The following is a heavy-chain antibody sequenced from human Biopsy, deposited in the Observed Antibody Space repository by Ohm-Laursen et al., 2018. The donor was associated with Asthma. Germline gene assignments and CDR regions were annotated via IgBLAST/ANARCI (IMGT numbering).Heavy chain of an antibody. CDR3: ARKAGSCISRTCYSLDF. V-gene: IGHV1-69*13. D-gene: IGHD2-2*01. Sequence: SVKVSCKSLGGTFYTYVIGWGRQAPGQGLEWRGGINSVFGTTTYAQKFQDRVKITADDSTSTVYMELSSLRSEDTAVYYCARKAGSCISRTCYSLDFWGQGTLVTVSS. J-gene: IGHJ4*02. CDR1: GGTFYTYV. CDR2: INSVFGTT.